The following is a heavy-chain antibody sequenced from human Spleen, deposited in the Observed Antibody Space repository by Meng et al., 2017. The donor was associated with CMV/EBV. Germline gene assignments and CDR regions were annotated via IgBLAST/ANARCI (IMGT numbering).Heavy chain of an antibody. CDR2: ISSSSSYI. V-gene: IGHV3-21*01. CDR3: ARSVIPAAQFDN. D-gene: IGHD2-2*01. J-gene: IGHJ4*02. Sequence: GESLKISCAASGFTFSSYSMNWVRQAPGKGLEWVSSISSSSSYIHYADSVKGRFTISRDNAKNSLYLQMNSLRAEDTAVYYCARSVIPAAQFDNWGQGTLVTVSS. CDR1: GFTFSSYS.